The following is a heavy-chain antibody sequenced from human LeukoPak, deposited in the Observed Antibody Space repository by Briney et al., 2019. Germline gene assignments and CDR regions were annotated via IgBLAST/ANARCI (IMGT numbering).Heavy chain of an antibody. Sequence: PSETLSLTCTVSGGSISNYYWSWIRQPPGKGLEWIGYIYYSGSTKYNPSLKSRVTISVDTSKNQFSLKLSSVTAADTAVYYCARHYHLRSNLGPFDLWGQGTLVTVSS. D-gene: IGHD4-11*01. V-gene: IGHV4-59*08. J-gene: IGHJ5*02. CDR3: ARHYHLRSNLGPFDL. CDR2: IYYSGST. CDR1: GGSISNYY.